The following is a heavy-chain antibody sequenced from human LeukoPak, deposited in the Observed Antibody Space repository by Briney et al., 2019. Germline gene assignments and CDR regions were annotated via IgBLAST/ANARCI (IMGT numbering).Heavy chain of an antibody. CDR2: INPNSGGT. CDR1: GYTFTDFY. D-gene: IGHD3-3*01. Sequence: ASVKVSCKASGYTFTDFYLHWVRQAPGQGLEWMGWINPNSGGTNYAQSFQGRVAMTRDTSISTAYMELSRLRSDDTAVYYRARADMSTDYTPNDYWGQGTLVTVSS. J-gene: IGHJ4*02. CDR3: ARADMSTDYTPNDY. V-gene: IGHV1-2*02.